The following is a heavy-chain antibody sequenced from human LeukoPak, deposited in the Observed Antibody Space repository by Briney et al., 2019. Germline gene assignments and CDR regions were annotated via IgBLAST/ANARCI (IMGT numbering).Heavy chain of an antibody. J-gene: IGHJ4*02. CDR2: VSGRDTST. V-gene: IGHV3-23*01. CDR3: AKWGDYDVLTGYYDSDY. Sequence: GVSLRLSCAASGFTFSNYAMSWVRQAPGKGLEWVSAVSGRDTSTYYADSVKGRFTISRDNSKNTLYLQMNSLRAEDTAIYYCAKWGDYDVLTGYYDSDYWGQGTLVTVSS. D-gene: IGHD3-9*01. CDR1: GFTFSNYA.